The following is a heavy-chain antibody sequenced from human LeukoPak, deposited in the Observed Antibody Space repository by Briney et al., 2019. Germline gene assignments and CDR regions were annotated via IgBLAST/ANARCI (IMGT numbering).Heavy chain of an antibody. CDR1: GYTFTGYY. CDR2: INPNSGGT. CDR3: ARRMVAPSYSYYYGMDV. V-gene: IGHV1-2*02. J-gene: IGHJ6*02. D-gene: IGHD2-15*01. Sequence: ASVQVSCKASGYTFTGYYMLWMRRAPGQGLEWMGWINPNSGGTNYAQKFQGRVTMTRDTSISTAYMELSRLRSDDTAVYYCARRMVAPSYSYYYGMDVWGQGTTVTVSS.